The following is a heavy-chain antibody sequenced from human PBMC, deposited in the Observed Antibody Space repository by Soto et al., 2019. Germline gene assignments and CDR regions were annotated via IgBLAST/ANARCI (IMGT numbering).Heavy chain of an antibody. CDR3: ARDQARGSGSYYWVNYYYGMDV. V-gene: IGHV3-30-3*01. Sequence: GGCLRLSCAASGFTFSSYAMHWVRQAPGKGLEWVAVISYDGSNKYYADSVKGRFTISRDNSKNTLYLQMNSLRAEDTAVYYCARDQARGSGSYYWVNYYYGMDVWAQGTTVTVSS. CDR1: GFTFSSYA. CDR2: ISYDGSNK. D-gene: IGHD3-10*01. J-gene: IGHJ6*02.